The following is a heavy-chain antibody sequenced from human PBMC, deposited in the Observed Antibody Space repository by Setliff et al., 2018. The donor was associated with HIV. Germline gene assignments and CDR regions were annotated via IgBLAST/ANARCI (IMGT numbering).Heavy chain of an antibody. J-gene: IGHJ1*01. V-gene: IGHV1-69*06. CDR1: GGTFSSYA. CDR3: APTRAYPPLEYFHH. CDR2: IIPIFGTA. Sequence: SVKVSCKASGGTFSSYAITWVRQAPGQGLEWMGGIIPIFGTANYAQKFQGRVTIIADKSTSTAYMDLSSLRSDDTAVYYCAPTRAYPPLEYFHHWGQGTLVTVSS.